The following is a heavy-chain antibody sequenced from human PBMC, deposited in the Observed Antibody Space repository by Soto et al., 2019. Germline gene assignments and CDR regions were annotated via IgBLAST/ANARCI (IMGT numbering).Heavy chain of an antibody. CDR3: ARDLRRYYGSGSYQNWFDP. CDR2: INHSGST. CDR1: GGSFSGYY. D-gene: IGHD3-10*01. Sequence: SETLSLTCAVYGGSFSGYYWSWIRQPPGKGLEWIGEINHSGSTNYNPSLKSRVTISVDTSKNQFSLKLSSVTAADTAVYYCARDLRRYYGSGSYQNWFDPWGQGTLVTVSS. V-gene: IGHV4-34*01. J-gene: IGHJ5*02.